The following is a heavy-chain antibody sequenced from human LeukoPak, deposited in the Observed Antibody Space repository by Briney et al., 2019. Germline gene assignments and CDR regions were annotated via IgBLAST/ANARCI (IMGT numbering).Heavy chain of an antibody. V-gene: IGHV4-59*08. CDR2: FYSTGSS. Sequence: PSQTLSLTCTVTGDSINAYYWSWVRQPPGMGLEWIGYFYSTGSSNYNPSLKSRVTMSKDTSKNQFSLKLTSVSAADTAIYYCARHVGGYNDETFVGDWYFDLWGRGTLVAVSS. J-gene: IGHJ2*01. D-gene: IGHD5-18*01. CDR1: GDSINAYY. CDR3: ARHVGGYNDETFVGDWYFDL.